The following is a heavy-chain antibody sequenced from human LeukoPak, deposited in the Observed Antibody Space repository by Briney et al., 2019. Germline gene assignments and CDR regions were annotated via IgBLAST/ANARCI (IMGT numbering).Heavy chain of an antibody. CDR2: IYYSGNT. J-gene: IGHJ4*02. V-gene: IGHV4-59*01. Sequence: SETLSLTCNVSGDSISSDYWGWIRQPPGKGLEWVGYIYYSGNTNYNPSLKSRVTISVDTSKNQFSLNLSSVTAADTAVYYCARVITVRGVIFDYWGQGTLVTVSS. CDR3: ARVITVRGVIFDY. D-gene: IGHD3-10*01. CDR1: GDSISSDY.